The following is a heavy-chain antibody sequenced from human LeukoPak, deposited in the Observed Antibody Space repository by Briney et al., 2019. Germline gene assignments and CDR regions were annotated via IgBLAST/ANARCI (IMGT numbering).Heavy chain of an antibody. CDR1: GFTFSSYS. D-gene: IGHD3-10*01. CDR3: ARDSGGWFGEGNHFDY. V-gene: IGHV3-21*01. J-gene: IGHJ4*02. CDR2: ISSSSSYI. Sequence: NPGGSLRLSCAASGFTFSSYSMNWVRQAPGKGLEWVSSISSSSSYIYYADSVKGRFTISRDNAKNSLYLQMNSLRAEDTAVYYCARDSGGWFGEGNHFDYWGQGTLVTVSS.